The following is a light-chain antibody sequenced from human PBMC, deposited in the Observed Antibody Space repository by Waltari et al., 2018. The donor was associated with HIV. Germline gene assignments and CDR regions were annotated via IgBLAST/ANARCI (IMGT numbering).Light chain of an antibody. V-gene: IGLV3-25*03. CDR1: ALPKQY. CDR2: KDS. CDR3: QSADSSGTWV. Sequence: SYELTQPPSVSVSPGQTARTTCSGDALPKQYAYWYQQKLGQAPVLVIYKDSERPSGIPERFSGSSSGTTVTLTISGVQAEDEADYYCQSADSSGTWVFGGGTKLTVL. J-gene: IGLJ3*02.